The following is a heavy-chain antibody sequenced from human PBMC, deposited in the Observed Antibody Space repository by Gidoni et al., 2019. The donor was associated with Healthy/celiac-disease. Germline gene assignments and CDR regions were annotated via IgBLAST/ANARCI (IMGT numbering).Heavy chain of an antibody. D-gene: IGHD3-3*01. J-gene: IGHJ2*01. CDR1: GGSISSSSYY. CDR3: ARHHGLRFLGYFDL. V-gene: IGHV4-39*01. CDR2: IYYSGST. Sequence: QLQLQESGPGLVKPSETLSLTCTVSGGSISSSSYYWGWIRQPPGKGLEWIGSIYYSGSTYYNPSLKSRVTISVDTSKNQFSLKLSSVTAADTAVYYCARHHGLRFLGYFDLWGRGTLVTVSS.